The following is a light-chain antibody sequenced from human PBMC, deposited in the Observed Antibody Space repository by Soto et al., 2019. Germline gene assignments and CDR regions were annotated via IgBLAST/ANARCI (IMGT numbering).Light chain of an antibody. CDR3: AAWDGSLTAWV. Sequence: QSALTQPSSASGTPGQRVTVSCSGSGSNIGSNYVHWYQQLPGMAPRVLIYNDDQRPSGVFDRFSGSKSGTSASLAITGLRSEDEADYYCAAWDGSLTAWVFGGGTKVTVL. J-gene: IGLJ3*02. CDR1: GSNIGSNY. CDR2: NDD. V-gene: IGLV1-47*01.